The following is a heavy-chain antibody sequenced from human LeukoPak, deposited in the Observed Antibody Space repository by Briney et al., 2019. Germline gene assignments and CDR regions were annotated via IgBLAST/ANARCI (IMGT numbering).Heavy chain of an antibody. J-gene: IGHJ5*02. Sequence: ASVKVSCKASGYTFTSYGISWVRQGPGQGLEWMGWISAYNGKTNYAQKLQGRVTMTTDTSTSTAYMELRSLRSDDTAVYYCARTVWFGELLIVGGPTYNWFDPWGQGTLVTVSS. D-gene: IGHD3-10*01. CDR3: ARTVWFGELLIVGGPTYNWFDP. V-gene: IGHV1-18*01. CDR2: ISAYNGKT. CDR1: GYTFTSYG.